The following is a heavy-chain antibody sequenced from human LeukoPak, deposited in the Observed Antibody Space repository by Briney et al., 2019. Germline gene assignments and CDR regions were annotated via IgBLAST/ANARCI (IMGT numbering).Heavy chain of an antibody. J-gene: IGHJ4*02. CDR2: IKEDGSEK. CDR3: ARDDEITLGTDC. CDR1: GFTFNHYW. D-gene: IGHD3-16*01. V-gene: IGHV3-7*01. Sequence: GGSLRLSCAASGFTFNHYWMTWVRQAPGKGLEWVANIKEDGSEKYYVDSVRGRFTISRDNAKKSLYLEMNSLRAEDTAVYYCARDDEITLGTDCWGQGTLVTVSS.